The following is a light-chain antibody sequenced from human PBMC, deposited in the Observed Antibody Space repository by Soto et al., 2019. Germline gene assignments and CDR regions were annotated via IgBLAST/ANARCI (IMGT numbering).Light chain of an antibody. Sequence: QCALTQPASVSGSPGQSITISCTGTSSDVGGYNYVSWYQQHPGKAPKLMIYDVSNRPSGVSNRFSGSKSGNTASLTISGLQAEDEADYYCSSYTSSSTRVFGTGTKVTV. CDR1: SSDVGGYNY. CDR2: DVS. V-gene: IGLV2-14*01. J-gene: IGLJ1*01. CDR3: SSYTSSSTRV.